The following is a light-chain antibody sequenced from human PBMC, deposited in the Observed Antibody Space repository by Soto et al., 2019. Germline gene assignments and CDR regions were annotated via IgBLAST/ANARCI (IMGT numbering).Light chain of an antibody. J-gene: IGKJ5*01. CDR1: QSLLYSSNNKNY. CDR3: MQRIEFPIT. CDR2: TLS. Sequence: DIVMTQSPDSLAVSLGERATINCKSSQSLLYSSNNKNYFAWYLQKPGQSPQLLIYTLSYRASGVPDRFSGSGSGTDFTLKISRVEAEDVGVYYCMQRIEFPITFGQGTRLEIK. V-gene: IGKV2-40*01.